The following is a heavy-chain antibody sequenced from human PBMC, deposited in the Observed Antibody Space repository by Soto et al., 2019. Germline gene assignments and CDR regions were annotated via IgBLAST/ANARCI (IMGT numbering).Heavy chain of an antibody. Sequence: SETLSLTCSVYGGPFSGYYWSWIRQPPGKGLEWIGEINHSGSTNYNPSLKSRVTISVDTSKNQFSLKLSSVTAADTAVYYRARVYRWSYPSWGQGTLVTVSS. J-gene: IGHJ4*02. CDR2: INHSGST. D-gene: IGHD1-26*01. CDR3: ARVYRWSYPS. V-gene: IGHV4-34*01. CDR1: GGPFSGYY.